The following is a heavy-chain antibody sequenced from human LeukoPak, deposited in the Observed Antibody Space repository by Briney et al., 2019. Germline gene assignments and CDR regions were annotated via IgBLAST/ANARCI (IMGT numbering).Heavy chain of an antibody. J-gene: IGHJ3*02. CDR1: GFTFSSYS. D-gene: IGHD6-19*01. CDR3: ARDRYSSGWATAFDI. CDR2: ISSSSSYI. V-gene: IGHV3-21*01. Sequence: GGSLRLSCAASGFTFSSYSMNWVRQAPGKGLEWGSSISSSSSYIYYADSVKGRITISRDNSKNTLYLQMNSLRAEDTAVYYCARDRYSSGWATAFDIWGQGTMVTVSS.